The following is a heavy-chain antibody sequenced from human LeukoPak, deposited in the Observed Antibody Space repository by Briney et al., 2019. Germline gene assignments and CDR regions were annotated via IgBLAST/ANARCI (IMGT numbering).Heavy chain of an antibody. D-gene: IGHD2-2*01. CDR3: ARARYCSSISCRDAFDI. Sequence: GGSLRLSCAASGFPFSGYAMHWVRQAPGKGLEWVALISYDGNNKYYADSVKGRFTISRDNSKNTLYLQMNSLRAEDTAVYYCARARYCSSISCRDAFDIWGQGTMVTVSS. CDR2: ISYDGNNK. V-gene: IGHV3-30-3*01. J-gene: IGHJ3*02. CDR1: GFPFSGYA.